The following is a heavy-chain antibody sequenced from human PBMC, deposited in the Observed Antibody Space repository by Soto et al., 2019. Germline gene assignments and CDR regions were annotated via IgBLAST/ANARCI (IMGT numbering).Heavy chain of an antibody. CDR3: ATGGTLLRFLEWSIDY. Sequence: GASVKVSCKVSGYTLTELSMHWVRQAPGKGLEWMGGFDPEDGETIYAQKFQGRVTMTEDTSTDTAYMELSSLRSEDTAVYYCATGGTLLRFLEWSIDYWGQGTLVTSPQ. CDR2: FDPEDGET. CDR1: GYTLTELS. J-gene: IGHJ4*02. D-gene: IGHD3-3*01. V-gene: IGHV1-24*01.